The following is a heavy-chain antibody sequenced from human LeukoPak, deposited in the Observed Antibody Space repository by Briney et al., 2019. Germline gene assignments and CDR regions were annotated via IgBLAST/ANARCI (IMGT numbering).Heavy chain of an antibody. CDR1: GGSISSYY. CDR3: ARWTNYYMDV. D-gene: IGHD3/OR15-3a*01. Sequence: SETLSLTCTVSGGSISSYYWSWIRQPPGKGLEWIGYIYYSGSTNCNPSLKSRVTISVDTSKNQFSLKLSSVTAADTAVYYCARWTNYYMDVWGKGTTVTVSS. J-gene: IGHJ6*03. V-gene: IGHV4-59*01. CDR2: IYYSGST.